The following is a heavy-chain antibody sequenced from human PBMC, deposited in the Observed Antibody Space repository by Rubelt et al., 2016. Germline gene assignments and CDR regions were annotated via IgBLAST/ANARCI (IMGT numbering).Heavy chain of an antibody. CDR3: ARPTGASSASGSFLV. J-gene: IGHJ4*02. D-gene: IGHD3-10*01. CDR2: FFHDGST. Sequence: QVQLQESGPGLVKPSETLSLTCTVSGYSINNGYYWGWIRQPPGTGLEWIASFFHDGSTKYNPSLKSRVTRSKDGSKNQFSLNLSSVTAADTAVYYCARPTGASSASGSFLVWGQGTVVTVSS. V-gene: IGHV4-38-2*02. CDR1: GYSINNGYY.